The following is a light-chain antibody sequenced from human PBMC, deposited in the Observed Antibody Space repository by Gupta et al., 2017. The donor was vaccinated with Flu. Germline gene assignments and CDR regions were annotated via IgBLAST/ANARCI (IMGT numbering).Light chain of an antibody. V-gene: IGLV1-40*01. J-gene: IGLJ3*02. CDR3: QSYDTTLSASEVV. CDR2: GNT. CDR1: TSNVGSFID. Sequence: SVLTQSPSVSGAPGQRVTISCTASTSNVGSFIDVHWYQQFPGTAPKPLIFGNTNRSPGVPNRFSGSKSGTSASLTITGVQPEDEADYYCQSYDTTLSASEVVFGGGTKLTVL.